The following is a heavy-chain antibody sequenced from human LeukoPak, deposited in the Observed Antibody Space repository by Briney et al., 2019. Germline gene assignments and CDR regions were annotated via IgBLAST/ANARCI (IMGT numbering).Heavy chain of an antibody. Sequence: GGSLRLSCAASGFTFSTYSMNWVRQAPGKGLAWISYIISGSNTIYYSDSVKGRFTISRDNAKNSLYLQMNSLRAEDTAVYYCVRAFAPRYCFGSSCPFDYWGQGTLVTVSS. CDR1: GFTFSTYS. D-gene: IGHD2-15*01. J-gene: IGHJ4*02. CDR2: IISGSNTI. V-gene: IGHV3-48*01. CDR3: VRAFAPRYCFGSSCPFDY.